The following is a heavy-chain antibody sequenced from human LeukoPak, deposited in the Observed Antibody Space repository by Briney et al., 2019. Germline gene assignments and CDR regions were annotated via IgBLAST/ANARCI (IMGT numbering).Heavy chain of an antibody. CDR3: ARGGGYASPIGY. Sequence: SETLSLTCTLTGVSISTYYWSWIRQPPGKGLEWIGYIYHSGSTNYNPSLKSRVTISVDTSKNQFSLKLSSVTAADTAVYYCARGGGYASPIGYWGQGALVTVSS. D-gene: IGHD5-12*01. CDR2: IYHSGST. CDR1: GVSISTYY. V-gene: IGHV4-59*13. J-gene: IGHJ4*02.